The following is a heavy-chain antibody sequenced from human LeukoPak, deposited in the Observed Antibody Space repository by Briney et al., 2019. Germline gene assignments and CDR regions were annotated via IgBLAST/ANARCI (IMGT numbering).Heavy chain of an antibody. D-gene: IGHD2-2*03. CDR3: ARHIGYCTTSTCQSWFDP. J-gene: IGHJ5*02. CDR2: FYYSGST. V-gene: IGHV4-59*08. CDR1: GGSFSGYY. Sequence: SETLSLTCAVYGGSFSGYYWSWIRQPPGKGLEWIGYFYYSGSTNYNPSLKSRVSISLDTSKNQFSLKLTSVTAADTAVYYCARHIGYCTTSTCQSWFDPWGQGTLVTVSS.